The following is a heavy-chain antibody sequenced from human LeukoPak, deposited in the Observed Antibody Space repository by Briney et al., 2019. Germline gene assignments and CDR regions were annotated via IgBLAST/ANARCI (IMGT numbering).Heavy chain of an antibody. J-gene: IGHJ4*02. V-gene: IGHV3-33*01. D-gene: IGHD3-22*01. CDR1: GFTFSNYG. CDR3: ARGKSDISGYPVFDS. Sequence: GRSLRLSCAASGFTFSNYGMHWVRQAPGKGLEWVAVIWYDATNKFYADSVKDRFTISRDNSKNTLYLQMNSLRAEDTAVYYCARGKSDISGYPVFDSWGQGTLVTVSS. CDR2: IWYDATNK.